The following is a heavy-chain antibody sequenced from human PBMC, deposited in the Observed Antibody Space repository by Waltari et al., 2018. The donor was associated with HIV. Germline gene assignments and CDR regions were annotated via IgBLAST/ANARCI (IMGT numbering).Heavy chain of an antibody. CDR2: IIPIFGTA. D-gene: IGHD6-13*01. V-gene: IGHV1-69*01. CDR3: ARAEIAAADDKGSWRGMDV. CDR1: GGTFSSYA. Sequence: QVQLVQSGAEVKKPGSSVKVSCKASGGTFSSYAISWVRQAPGQGLEWMGGIIPIFGTANYAQKFQGRVTITADESTSTAYMELSSLRSEDTAVYYCARAEIAAADDKGSWRGMDVWGQGTTVTVSS. J-gene: IGHJ6*02.